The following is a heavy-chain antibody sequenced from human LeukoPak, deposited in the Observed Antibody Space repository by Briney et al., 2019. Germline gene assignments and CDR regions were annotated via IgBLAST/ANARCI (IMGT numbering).Heavy chain of an antibody. D-gene: IGHD6-13*01. Sequence: SQTLSLTCTVSGGSINTGGYYWSWLRQHPGKGLEWIGYIDYSGSTYYNPSLKSRVTMSADTSKNQLSLKLTSVTAADTAVYYCARALGTPSAFDIWGQGTMVTVSS. CDR3: ARALGTPSAFDI. CDR1: GGSINTGGYY. J-gene: IGHJ3*02. CDR2: IDYSGST. V-gene: IGHV4-31*03.